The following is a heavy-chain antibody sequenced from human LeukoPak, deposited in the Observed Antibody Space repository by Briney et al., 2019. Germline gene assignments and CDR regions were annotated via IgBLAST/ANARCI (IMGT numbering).Heavy chain of an antibody. CDR3: AREWAPAGTVSFDY. CDR2: ISGSGSST. J-gene: IGHJ4*02. V-gene: IGHV3-23*01. CDR1: GFTFSSYA. D-gene: IGHD6-13*01. Sequence: PGGSLRLSCAASGFTFSSYAMSWVRQAPGKGLEWVSVISGSGSSTYYADSVKGRFTISRDNSKNTVYLQVNSLRAEDTATYYCAREWAPAGTVSFDYWGQGTLVTVSS.